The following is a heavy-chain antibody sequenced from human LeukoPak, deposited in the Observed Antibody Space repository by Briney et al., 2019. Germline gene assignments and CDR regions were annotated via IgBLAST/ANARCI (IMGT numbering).Heavy chain of an antibody. J-gene: IGHJ3*02. D-gene: IGHD6-13*01. CDR3: ARERIAAVSDAFDI. CDR2: IYYSGST. CDR1: GGSFSGYY. Sequence: SETLSLTCAVYGGSFSGYYWSWIRQPPGKGLEWIGYIYYSGSTYYNPSLKSRVTISVDTSKNQFSLKLSSVTAADTAVYYCARERIAAVSDAFDIWGQGTMVTVSS. V-gene: IGHV4-30-4*08.